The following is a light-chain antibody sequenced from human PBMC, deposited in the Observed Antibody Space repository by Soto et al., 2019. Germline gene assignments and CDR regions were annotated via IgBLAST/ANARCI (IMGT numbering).Light chain of an antibody. CDR3: QTWGTGIQV. Sequence: QAVVTQSPSASASLGASVKLTCTLSSGHSSYAIAWHQQQPEKGPRYLMKLNSDGSHSKGDGIPDRFSGSSSGAERYLTISSLQSEDGADYYCQTWGTGIQVFGGGTQLTVL. CDR2: LNSDGSH. CDR1: SGHSSYA. J-gene: IGLJ2*01. V-gene: IGLV4-69*01.